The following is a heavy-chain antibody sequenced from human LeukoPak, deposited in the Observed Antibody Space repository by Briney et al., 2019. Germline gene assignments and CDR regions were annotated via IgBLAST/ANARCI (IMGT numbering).Heavy chain of an antibody. CDR1: GFTFSDYY. CDR2: ISSSGSTI. J-gene: IGHJ4*02. D-gene: IGHD3-16*02. CDR3: ARDWYTGELSQFDY. V-gene: IGHV3-11*01. Sequence: GSLILSCAASGFTFSDYYMSWIRQAPGKGLEWVSYISSSGSTIYYADSVKGRFTISRDNAKNSLYLQMNSLRAEDTAVYYCARDWYTGELSQFDYWGQGTLVTVSS.